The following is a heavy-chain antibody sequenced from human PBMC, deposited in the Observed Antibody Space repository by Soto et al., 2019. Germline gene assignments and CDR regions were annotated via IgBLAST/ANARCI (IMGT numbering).Heavy chain of an antibody. Sequence: QVQLVQSGAEVKKPGASVKVSCKASGYTFSTYDINWVRQATGQGLEWMGWMNPNSGNTGYGRKFQGRVTMTRNTSTSAADMGLGCLGSGDTAVEDWAESLGGTDGGNWVDPWGQGTLVGVSS. CDR2: MNPNSGNT. V-gene: IGHV1-8*01. CDR3: AESLGGTDGGNWVDP. J-gene: IGHJ5*02. CDR1: GYTFSTYD. D-gene: IGHD3-16*01.